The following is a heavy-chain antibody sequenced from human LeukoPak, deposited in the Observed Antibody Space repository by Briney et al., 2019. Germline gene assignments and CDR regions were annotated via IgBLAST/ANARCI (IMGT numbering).Heavy chain of an antibody. CDR1: GGSISSYY. CDR3: ARGVHILTGVDY. D-gene: IGHD3-9*01. J-gene: IGHJ4*02. V-gene: IGHV4-59*08. CDR2: IYYSGST. Sequence: PSETLSLTCTVSGGSISSYYWSWIRQPPGKGLEWIGYIYYSGSTNYNPSLKSRVTISVDTSKNQFSLKLSSVTAADTAVYYCARGVHILTGVDYWGQGTLVTVSS.